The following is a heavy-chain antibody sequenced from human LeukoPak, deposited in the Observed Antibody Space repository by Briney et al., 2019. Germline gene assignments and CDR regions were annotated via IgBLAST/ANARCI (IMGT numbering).Heavy chain of an antibody. V-gene: IGHV1-2*06. Sequence: ASVKVSCKASGYTFTGYYMHWVRQPPGQGLEWMGRINPNSGGTNYAQKFQGRVTMTRDTSISTAYMELSRLRSDDAAVYYCARDPKRIAAAGNYWGQGTLVTVSS. CDR3: ARDPKRIAAAGNY. D-gene: IGHD6-13*01. CDR1: GYTFTGYY. CDR2: INPNSGGT. J-gene: IGHJ4*02.